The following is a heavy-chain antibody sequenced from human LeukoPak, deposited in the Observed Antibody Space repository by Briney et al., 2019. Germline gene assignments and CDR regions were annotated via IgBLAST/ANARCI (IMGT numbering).Heavy chain of an antibody. J-gene: IGHJ4*02. Sequence: GGSLRLSCAASGFTVSSNYMSWVRQAPGRGLEWVSVIYSGGSTYYADSVKGRFTISRDNAKNSLYLQMNSLRDEDTAVYYCASQSSSQPYWGQGTLVTVSS. CDR2: IYSGGST. D-gene: IGHD6-13*01. CDR3: ASQSSSQPY. CDR1: GFTVSSNY. V-gene: IGHV3-53*01.